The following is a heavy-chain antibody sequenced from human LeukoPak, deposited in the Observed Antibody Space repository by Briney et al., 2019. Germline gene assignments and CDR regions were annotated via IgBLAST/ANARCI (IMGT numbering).Heavy chain of an antibody. V-gene: IGHV4-34*01. D-gene: IGHD5-18*01. J-gene: IGHJ5*02. CDR3: ASRQLWLRRGWFDP. Sequence: SETLSLTCAVYGGSFSGYYRSWIRQPPGKGLEWIGEINHSGSTNYNPSLKSRVTISVDTSKNQFSLKLSSVTAADTAVYYCASRQLWLRRGWFDPWGQGTLVTVSS. CDR1: GGSFSGYY. CDR2: INHSGST.